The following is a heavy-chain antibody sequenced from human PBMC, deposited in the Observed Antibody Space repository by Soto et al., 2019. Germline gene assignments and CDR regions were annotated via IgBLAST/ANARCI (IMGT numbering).Heavy chain of an antibody. D-gene: IGHD6-13*01. CDR2: IYTSENT. CDR3: ARGVGRSSWTSFDS. Sequence: SDTLSLTCPCSGCSISSDYWSWIRQPAGKGLEWIGRIYTSENTHYNPSLRSRVSMSLDTSKNQLSLNLSSVTAADTAVYYCARGVGRSSWTSFDSWGQGTLVTVAS. V-gene: IGHV4-4*07. J-gene: IGHJ4*02. CDR1: GCSISSDY.